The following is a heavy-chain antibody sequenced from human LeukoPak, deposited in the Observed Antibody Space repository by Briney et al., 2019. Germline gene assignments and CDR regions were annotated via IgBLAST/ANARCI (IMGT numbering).Heavy chain of an antibody. D-gene: IGHD3-10*01. CDR2: IYYSGTT. Sequence: SETLSLTCTVSGGSISSSSYYWGWIRQPPGKGLEWIGNIYYSGTTYYNPSLKSRVTISVDTSKYQFSLELSSVTAADTAVYYCARWAGSGSSYWGQGTLVTVSS. CDR3: ARWAGSGSSY. CDR1: GGSISSSSYY. J-gene: IGHJ4*01. V-gene: IGHV4-39*01.